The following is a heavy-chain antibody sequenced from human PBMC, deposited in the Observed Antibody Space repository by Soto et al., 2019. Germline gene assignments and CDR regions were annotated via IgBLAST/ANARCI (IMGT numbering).Heavy chain of an antibody. D-gene: IGHD3-16*01. CDR3: ARSGHSFAGAV. J-gene: IGHJ4*02. V-gene: IGHV4-59*01. Sequence: QVQLQESGPGLVKPSQTLSLTCTVSGASMSDYYGSWIRQSPGKGLEHIGYLHYSGSDNYTPSLKSRVTLSMDTSKNQFSLRLSSVTAADTAIYYCARSGHSFAGAVWGQGILVTVSS. CDR2: LHYSGSD. CDR1: GASMSDYY.